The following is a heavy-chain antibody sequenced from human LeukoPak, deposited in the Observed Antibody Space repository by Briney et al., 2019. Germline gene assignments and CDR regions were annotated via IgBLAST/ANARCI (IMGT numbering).Heavy chain of an antibody. CDR2: ISSSSSYI. V-gene: IGHV3-21*01. J-gene: IGHJ3*02. CDR1: GFTFSSYS. Sequence: GGSLRLSCAASGFTFSSYSMNWVRQAPGKGLEWVSSISSSSSYIYYADPVKGRFTISRDNAKNSLYLQMNSLRAEDTAVYYCASDSSGYYYDDAFDIWGQGTMVTVSS. CDR3: ASDSSGYYYDDAFDI. D-gene: IGHD3-22*01.